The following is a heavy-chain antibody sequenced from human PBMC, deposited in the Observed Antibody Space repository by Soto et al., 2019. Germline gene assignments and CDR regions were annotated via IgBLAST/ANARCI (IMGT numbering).Heavy chain of an antibody. CDR1: GFTFSGYG. Sequence: GGSLRLSCAASGFTFSGYGMHWVRQAPGTGLEWVAVISYDGSKYYADSVKGRFTISRDNSKDTLYLQINSLRPEDTAVYYCARWSYLDYWGQGTRVTVSS. J-gene: IGHJ4*02. D-gene: IGHD3-3*01. CDR2: ISYDGSK. CDR3: ARWSYLDY. V-gene: IGHV3-30*03.